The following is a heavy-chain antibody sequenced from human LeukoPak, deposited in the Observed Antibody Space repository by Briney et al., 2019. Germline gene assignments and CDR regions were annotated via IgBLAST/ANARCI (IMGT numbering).Heavy chain of an antibody. CDR3: ARELGRAVAGTTLDAFDI. CDR1: GYTFTGYY. Sequence: ASVKVSCKASGYTFTGYYMHWVRPAPGQGLEWMGWINPNSGGTNYAQKFQGRVTMTRDTSISTAYMELSRLRSDDTAVYYCARELGRAVAGTTLDAFDIWGQGTMVTVSS. D-gene: IGHD6-19*01. CDR2: INPNSGGT. J-gene: IGHJ3*02. V-gene: IGHV1-2*02.